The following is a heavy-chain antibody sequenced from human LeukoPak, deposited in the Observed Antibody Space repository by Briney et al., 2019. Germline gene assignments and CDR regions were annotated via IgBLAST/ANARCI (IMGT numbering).Heavy chain of an antibody. Sequence: GESLKISCKGSGYTFTNYWIVWVRQMPGKGLEWMGIIYPGDSHTKYSPSFQGQVTISADKSISTAYLQWSSLKASDTAMYYCAIGRVVLLWFGESRFWGQGTMVTVSS. CDR3: AIGRVVLLWFGESRF. V-gene: IGHV5-51*01. CDR2: IYPGDSHT. CDR1: GYTFTNYW. D-gene: IGHD3-10*01. J-gene: IGHJ3*01.